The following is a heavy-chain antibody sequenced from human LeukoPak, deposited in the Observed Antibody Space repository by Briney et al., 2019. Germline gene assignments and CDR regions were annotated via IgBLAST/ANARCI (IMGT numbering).Heavy chain of an antibody. CDR3: AKRFSNTWYIDY. Sequence: PGGSLRLSCAASGFTFSSFAMSWVRQAPGKGLEWVSALSNNAGRTYYADSVKGRFTISRDNSKSTLFLQMNSLRAEDTALYYCAKRFSNTWYIDYWGQGALVTVSS. V-gene: IGHV3-23*01. J-gene: IGHJ4*02. CDR1: GFTFSSFA. CDR2: LSNNAGRT. D-gene: IGHD3-10*01.